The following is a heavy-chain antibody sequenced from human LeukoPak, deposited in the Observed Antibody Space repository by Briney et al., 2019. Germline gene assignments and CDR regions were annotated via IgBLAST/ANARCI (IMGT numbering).Heavy chain of an antibody. CDR1: GGSISSGSYY. J-gene: IGHJ4*02. V-gene: IGHV4-61*02. CDR2: IYTIGST. CDR3: ARAHVDTAHIDY. Sequence: PSETLSLTCTVSGGSISSGSYYWGWIRQPAGKGLEWIGRIYTIGSTNYNPSLKSRVTISVDKSKNQFSLNLSSVTAADTAVYYCARAHVDTAHIDYWGQGTLVTLSS. D-gene: IGHD5-18*01.